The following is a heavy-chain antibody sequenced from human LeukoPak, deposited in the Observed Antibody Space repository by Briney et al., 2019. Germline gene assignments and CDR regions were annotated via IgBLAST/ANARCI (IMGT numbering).Heavy chain of an antibody. V-gene: IGHV3-23*01. CDR2: VSGSGGST. D-gene: IGHD6-13*01. J-gene: IGHJ5*02. CDR3: AKDQQQLDWFDP. Sequence: PGGSLRLSCAASGFTFSSYAMSWVRQAPGKGLEWVSAVSGSGGSTYYADSVKGRFTISRDNSKNTLYLQMNSLRAEDTAVYYCAKDQQQLDWFDPWGQGPWSPSPQ. CDR1: GFTFSSYA.